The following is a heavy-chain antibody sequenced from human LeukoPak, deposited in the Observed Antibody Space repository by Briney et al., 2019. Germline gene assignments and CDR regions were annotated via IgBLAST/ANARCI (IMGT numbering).Heavy chain of an antibody. CDR2: ISASGGST. V-gene: IGHV3-23*01. Sequence: GGSLRLSCTVSGFTLSSYEMSWIRQAPGRGLEWVSVISASGGSTYSADSVKGRFTFSRDNSKNTLYLQMNSLRAEDTAVYYCARGADLWFGESLPFDYWGQGTLVTVSS. D-gene: IGHD3-10*01. J-gene: IGHJ4*02. CDR1: GFTLSSYE. CDR3: ARGADLWFGESLPFDY.